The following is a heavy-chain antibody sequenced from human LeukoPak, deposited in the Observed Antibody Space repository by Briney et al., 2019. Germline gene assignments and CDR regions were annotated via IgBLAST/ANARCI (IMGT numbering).Heavy chain of an antibody. CDR3: AKVFRRNYYGMDV. CDR1: GFTFDDYA. CDR2: ISWNSGSI. Sequence: GGSLRLSCAASGFTFDDYAMHWVRQAPGKGLEWVSGISWNSGSIGHADSVKGRFTISRDNAKNSLYLQMNSLRAEDTALYYCAKVFRRNYYGMDVWGQGTTVTVSS. J-gene: IGHJ6*02. V-gene: IGHV3-9*01.